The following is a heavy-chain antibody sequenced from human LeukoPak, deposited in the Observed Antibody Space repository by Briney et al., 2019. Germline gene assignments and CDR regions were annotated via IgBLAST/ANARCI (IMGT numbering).Heavy chain of an antibody. CDR2: IWYDGSSK. J-gene: IGHJ4*02. D-gene: IGHD3-3*01. V-gene: IGHV3-33*08. Sequence: GGSLRLSCVASGFTFSNHGMSWVRQAPGKGLEWVAVIWYDGSSKYYADSVKGRFTISRDNSKNTLYLQVNSLRVEDTAVYYCARDYDHYFDYWGQGTLVTVSS. CDR1: GFTFSNHG. CDR3: ARDYDHYFDY.